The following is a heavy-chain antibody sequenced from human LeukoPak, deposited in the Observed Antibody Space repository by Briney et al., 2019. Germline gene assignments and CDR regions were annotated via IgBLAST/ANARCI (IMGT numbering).Heavy chain of an antibody. Sequence: SGPTLVKPTQTLTLTCTFSGFSLSTSGVGVGWIRQPPGKALEWLALIYWDDDKRYSPSLKSRLTITKDTSKNQVVLTMTNMDPVDTATYYCAHVGCTTTICYSLDPWGQGTLVTVSS. D-gene: IGHD2-2*01. V-gene: IGHV2-5*02. CDR3: AHVGCTTTICYSLDP. J-gene: IGHJ5*02. CDR2: IYWDDDK. CDR1: GFSLSTSGVG.